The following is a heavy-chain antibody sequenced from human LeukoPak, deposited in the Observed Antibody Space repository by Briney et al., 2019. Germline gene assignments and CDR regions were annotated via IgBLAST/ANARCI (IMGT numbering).Heavy chain of an antibody. CDR1: GFTFSTYA. CDR2: IGGGPV. CDR3: AKDLPMIVVVILPNAFDI. J-gene: IGHJ3*02. Sequence: GSLRLSCAASGFTFSTYAMTWVRQAPGKGLEWVSTIGGGPVYYADSVKGRFTISRDNSKNTLYLQMNSLRAEDTAVYYCAKDLPMIVVVILPNAFDIWGQGTMVTVSS. D-gene: IGHD3-22*01. V-gene: IGHV3-23*01.